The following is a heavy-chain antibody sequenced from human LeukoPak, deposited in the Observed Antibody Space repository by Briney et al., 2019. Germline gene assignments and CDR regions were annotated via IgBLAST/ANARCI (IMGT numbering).Heavy chain of an antibody. CDR1: GYTFTGYY. D-gene: IGHD2-2*01. CDR3: ARGIDCSSTSCYYDY. J-gene: IGHJ4*02. V-gene: IGHV1-2*02. CDR2: INPNSGGT. Sequence: ASVKVSCKASGYTFTGYYMHWVRLAPGPGLELMGWINPNSGGTNYAQKFQGRVTMTRDTSISTAYMELSRLRSDDTAVYYCARGIDCSSTSCYYDYWGQGTLVTVSS.